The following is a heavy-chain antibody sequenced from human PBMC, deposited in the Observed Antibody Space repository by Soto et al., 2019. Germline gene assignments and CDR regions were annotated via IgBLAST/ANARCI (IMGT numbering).Heavy chain of an antibody. D-gene: IGHD5-12*01. CDR3: ARELQMATILIFAGEVEYFQP. CDR2: ISAYNGDT. V-gene: IGHV1-18*01. CDR1: GYTFTRYG. Sequence: ASVKVSCKASGYTFTRYGITWVRQAPGQGLEWMGWISAYNGDTNYAEKLQGRVTMTTDTSTSTAYMELRSLRSDDTAVYYCARELQMATILIFAGEVEYFQPRGQGTLVTVSS. J-gene: IGHJ1*01.